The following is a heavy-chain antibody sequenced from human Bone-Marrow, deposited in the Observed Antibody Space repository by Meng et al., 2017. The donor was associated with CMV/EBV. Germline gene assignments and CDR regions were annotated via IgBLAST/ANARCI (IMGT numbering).Heavy chain of an antibody. CDR3: ARLKRITIFGVVTHYYYYGMDV. CDR2: IYPGDSDT. V-gene: IGHV5-51*01. CDR1: GYSFTSYW. Sequence: GESLKISCKGSGYSFTSYWIGWVRQMPGKGLEWMGIIYPGDSDTRYSPSFQGQVTISADKSISTAYLQWSSLKASDTAMYYCARLKRITIFGVVTHYYYYGMDVWGQGTTVTVSS. J-gene: IGHJ6*02. D-gene: IGHD3-3*01.